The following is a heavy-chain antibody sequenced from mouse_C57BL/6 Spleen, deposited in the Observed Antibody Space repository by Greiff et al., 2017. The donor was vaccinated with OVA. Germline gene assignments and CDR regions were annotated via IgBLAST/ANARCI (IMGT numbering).Heavy chain of an antibody. CDR3: ARDSNWDKYFDV. Sequence: EVKLMESGGGLVKPGGSLKLSCAASGFTFSDYGMHWVRQAPEKGLEWVAYISSGSSTIYYADTVKGRFTISRDNAKNTLFLQMTSLRSEDTAMYYCARDSNWDKYFDVWGTGTTVTVSS. CDR2: ISSGSSTI. V-gene: IGHV5-17*01. D-gene: IGHD4-1*01. J-gene: IGHJ1*03. CDR1: GFTFSDYG.